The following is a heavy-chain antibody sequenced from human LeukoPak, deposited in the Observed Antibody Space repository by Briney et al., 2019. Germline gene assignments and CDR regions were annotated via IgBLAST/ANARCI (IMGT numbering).Heavy chain of an antibody. V-gene: IGHV3-23*01. D-gene: IGHD4-23*01. Sequence: GGSLRLSCAASGFTFSSYAMSWVRQAPGKGLEWVSAISGSGGSTYYADSVKGRFTISRDNSKSTLYLQMNSLRAEDTAVYYCARGLAYGGNPGAEYFQHWGQGTLVTVSS. CDR3: ARGLAYGGNPGAEYFQH. CDR1: GFTFSSYA. J-gene: IGHJ1*01. CDR2: ISGSGGST.